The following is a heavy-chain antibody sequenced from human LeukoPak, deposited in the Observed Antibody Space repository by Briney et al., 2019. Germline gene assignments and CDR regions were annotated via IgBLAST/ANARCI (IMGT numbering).Heavy chain of an antibody. J-gene: IGHJ4*02. Sequence: SETLSLTCTVSGGSISSHYWSWIRQPPGKGLEWIGYIYYSGSTNYNPSLKSRVTISVDTSKNQFSLKLSSVTAADTAVYYCARGVVPGDYWGQGTLVTVSS. V-gene: IGHV4-59*11. CDR1: GGSISSHY. D-gene: IGHD2-15*01. CDR3: ARGVVPGDY. CDR2: IYYSGST.